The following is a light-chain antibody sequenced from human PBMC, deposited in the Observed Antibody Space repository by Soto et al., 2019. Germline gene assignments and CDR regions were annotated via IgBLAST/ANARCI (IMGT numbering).Light chain of an antibody. CDR2: GAS. CDR1: QYIGSS. V-gene: IGKV1-33*01. CDR3: QHYNNLPPFT. J-gene: IGKJ3*01. Sequence: DLQMTQSPSSLSASVGARVSITCQASQYIGSSLSWFQHKPGRAPQLLIYGASYLETGVPSRFMGSGSRTDFTFTITAVQPEDIAPYYCQHYNNLPPFTVGPGTIVDIE.